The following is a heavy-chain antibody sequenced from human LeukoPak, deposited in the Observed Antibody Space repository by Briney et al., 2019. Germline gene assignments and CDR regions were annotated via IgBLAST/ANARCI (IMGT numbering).Heavy chain of an antibody. CDR3: ARPVDTPLFLTSPGIR. CDR1: GFTFSSYW. J-gene: IGHJ4*02. D-gene: IGHD3-3*01. CDR2: IKPDGSEK. V-gene: IGHV3-7*01. Sequence: GGSLRLSCAASGFTFSSYWMSWVRQAPGKGLEWVANIKPDGSEKYYVDSAKGRFTISRDNAKNSLYLQMNSLRVEETAVYYCARPVDTPLFLTSPGIRWGQGTLVTVSS.